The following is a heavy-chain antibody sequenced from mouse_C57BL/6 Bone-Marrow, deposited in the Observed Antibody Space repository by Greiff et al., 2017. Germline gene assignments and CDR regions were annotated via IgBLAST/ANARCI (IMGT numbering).Heavy chain of an antibody. D-gene: IGHD1-1*01. CDR1: DSEVFPIAY. CDR2: ILPSIGRT. CDR3: ARDYYCSSPYWYVDV. J-gene: IGHJ1*03. Sequence: VQLQQSGSELRSPGSSVKLSCKDFDSEVFPIAYMSWVRQKPGHGFEWIGGILPSIGRTIYGEKFEDKATLDADTLSNTAYLGLTSLTSEDSAIYYCARDYYCSSPYWYVDVWGTGTTVTVSS. V-gene: IGHV15-2*01.